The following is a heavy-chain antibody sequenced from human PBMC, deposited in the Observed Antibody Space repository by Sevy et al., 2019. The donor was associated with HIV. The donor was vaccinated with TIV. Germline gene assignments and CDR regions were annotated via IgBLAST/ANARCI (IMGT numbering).Heavy chain of an antibody. J-gene: IGHJ4*02. D-gene: IGHD1-26*01. Sequence: SETLSLTCTVSGGSISSSSYYWGWIRQPPGKGLEWIGSIYYSGSTYYNPSLKSRVTISVDTSKNQFSLKLSSVTAADTAVYYCARGKREGQIDYWGQGTLVTVSS. CDR1: GGSISSSSYY. CDR3: ARGKREGQIDY. CDR2: IYYSGST. V-gene: IGHV4-39*01.